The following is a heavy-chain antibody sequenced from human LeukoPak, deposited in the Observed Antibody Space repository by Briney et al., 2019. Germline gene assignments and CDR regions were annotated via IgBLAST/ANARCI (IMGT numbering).Heavy chain of an antibody. Sequence: PGGSLRLSCAASGFTFSSYSMNWVRQAPGKGLEWVSSICSSSSYIYYADSVKGRFTISRDNAKNSLYLQMNSLRAEDTAVYYCARDRGITGTTSLDYWGQGTLVTVSS. CDR1: GFTFSSYS. V-gene: IGHV3-21*01. D-gene: IGHD1-20*01. CDR2: ICSSSSYI. CDR3: ARDRGITGTTSLDY. J-gene: IGHJ4*02.